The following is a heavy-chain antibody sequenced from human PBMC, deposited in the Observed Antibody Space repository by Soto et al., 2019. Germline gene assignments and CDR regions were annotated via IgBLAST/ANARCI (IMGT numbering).Heavy chain of an antibody. D-gene: IGHD5-18*01. CDR3: ASERLQNKVDYCYYYGMDV. CDR1: GYTFTSYG. CDR2: ISAHNGNT. Sequence: ASVKVSCKASGYTFTSYGISWVRQAPGQGLEWMGWISAHNGNTNYAQKLQGRVTMTTDTSTSTAYMELRCLRSDDTAVYYCASERLQNKVDYCYYYGMDVWGQGTTVTVSS. J-gene: IGHJ6*02. V-gene: IGHV1-18*04.